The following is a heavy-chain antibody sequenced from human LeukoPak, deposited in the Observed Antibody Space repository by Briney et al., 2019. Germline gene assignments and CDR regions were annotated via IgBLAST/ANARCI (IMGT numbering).Heavy chain of an antibody. CDR2: ISYDGSNK. CDR3: ARVSPTPVAGDYFDY. J-gene: IGHJ4*02. Sequence: GRSLRLSCAASGFTFSSYAMHWVRQAPGKGLEWVAVISYDGSNKYYADSVKGRFTISRDNSKNTLYLQMNSLRAEDTAVYYCARVSPTPVAGDYFDYWGQGTLVTVSS. CDR1: GFTFSSYA. D-gene: IGHD6-19*01. V-gene: IGHV3-30-3*01.